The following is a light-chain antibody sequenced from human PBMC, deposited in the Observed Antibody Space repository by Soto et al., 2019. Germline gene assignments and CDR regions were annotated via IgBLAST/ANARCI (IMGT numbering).Light chain of an antibody. V-gene: IGKV1-12*01. CDR1: QGISSW. CDR3: QQANSFPHT. CDR2: GAS. J-gene: IGKJ4*01. Sequence: DIQMTQSPSSVSASVGDRVTITCRASQGISSWLVWYQQKPGKAPKVLIYGASTLQSGVPSRFSGRGSATDSTLTINSLQPEDFATYICQQANSFPHTFGGGTRVEIK.